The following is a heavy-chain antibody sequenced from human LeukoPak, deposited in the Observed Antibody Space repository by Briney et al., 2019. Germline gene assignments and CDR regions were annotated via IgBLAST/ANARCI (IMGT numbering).Heavy chain of an antibody. CDR1: GFTSSSYW. V-gene: IGHV3-74*01. J-gene: IGHJ4*02. D-gene: IGHD3-3*01. CDR2: ISGDGTAR. Sequence: PGGSLRLSCAASGFTSSSYWMHWVRQVPGKGLVWVSRISGDGTARNYADSVKGRLSISRDNIQNTMSVQLNSLRAEDTAVYYCARGRSYYTDAPIDFWGRGTLVTVTS. CDR3: ARGRSYYTDAPIDF.